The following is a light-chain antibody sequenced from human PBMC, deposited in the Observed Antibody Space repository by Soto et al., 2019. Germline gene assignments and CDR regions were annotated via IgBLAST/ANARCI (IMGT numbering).Light chain of an antibody. J-gene: IGKJ2*01. CDR1: QSVYSS. V-gene: IGKV1-39*01. CDR3: QQTHSSPHT. Sequence: DIQMTQSPSSLSASVGDRVTFTCRASQSVYSSVNWYQQQPGKAPKLLIYAAYHLYSGVPSRFSGAESATDFTLTIYSLQPEDFATYCCQQTHSSPHTVGQGTKL. CDR2: AAY.